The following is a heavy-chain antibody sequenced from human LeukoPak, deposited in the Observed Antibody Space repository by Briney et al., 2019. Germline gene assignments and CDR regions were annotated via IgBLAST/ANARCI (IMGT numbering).Heavy chain of an antibody. J-gene: IGHJ4*02. D-gene: IGHD1-7*01. CDR1: GFTFSSYS. V-gene: IGHV3-21*01. CDR2: ISSSSSYI. Sequence: GGSLRLSCAASGFTFSSYSMNWVRQAPGKGLEWVSSISSSSSYIYYAGSVKGQFTISRDNAKNSLYLQMNSLRAEDTAVYYCARVESWNSGFYFDYWGQGTLVTVSS. CDR3: ARVESWNSGFYFDY.